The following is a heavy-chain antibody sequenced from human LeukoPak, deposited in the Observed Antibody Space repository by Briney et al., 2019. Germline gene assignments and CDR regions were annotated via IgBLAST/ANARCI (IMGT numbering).Heavy chain of an antibody. CDR1: GFTFSSYA. Sequence: QPGGSLRLSCAASGFTFSSYAMSWVRQAPGKGLEWVSAISGSGGSTYYADSVKGWFTISRDNSKNTLYLQMNSLRAEDTAVYYCAKDLVMTTVTTSMDVWGQGTTVTVSS. D-gene: IGHD4-17*01. CDR2: ISGSGGST. CDR3: AKDLVMTTVTTSMDV. V-gene: IGHV3-23*01. J-gene: IGHJ6*02.